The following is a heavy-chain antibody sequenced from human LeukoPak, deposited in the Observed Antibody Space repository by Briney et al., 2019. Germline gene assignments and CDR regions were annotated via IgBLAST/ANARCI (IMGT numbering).Heavy chain of an antibody. V-gene: IGHV4-34*01. CDR2: INHSGST. J-gene: IGHJ6*03. CDR1: GGSFSGYY. Sequence: PSETLSLTXAVYGGSFSGYYWSWIRQPPGKGLEWIEEINHSGSTNYNPSLKSRVTISVDTSKNQFSLKLSSVTAADTAVYYCASSGCSSTSCYRVGYYYYYMDVWGKGTTVTVSS. D-gene: IGHD2-2*02. CDR3: ASSGCSSTSCYRVGYYYYYMDV.